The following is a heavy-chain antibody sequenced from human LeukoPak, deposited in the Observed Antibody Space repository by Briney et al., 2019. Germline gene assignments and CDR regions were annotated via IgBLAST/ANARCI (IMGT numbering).Heavy chain of an antibody. CDR1: GFTFSSYG. D-gene: IGHD2-8*01. Sequence: GRSLRLSCAASGFTFSSYGMHWVRQAPGKGLEWVAVIWYDGSNKYYADSVKGRFSISRENSKNTLYLQMNSLRAEDTAVYYCARGGMGANSQEYFYYGMDVWGQGTTVTVSS. CDR2: IWYDGSNK. J-gene: IGHJ6*02. CDR3: ARGGMGANSQEYFYYGMDV. V-gene: IGHV3-33*01.